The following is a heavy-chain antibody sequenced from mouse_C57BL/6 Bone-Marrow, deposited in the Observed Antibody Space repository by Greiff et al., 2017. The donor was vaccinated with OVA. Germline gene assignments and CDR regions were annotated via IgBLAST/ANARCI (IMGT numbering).Heavy chain of an antibody. Sequence: QVQLQQPGAELVRPGSSVKLSCKASGYTFTSYWMHWVKQRPIQGLEWIGNIDPSDSETHYNQKFKDKATLTVDKSSSTAYMQLSSLTSEDSAVYYCALAGSGAMDYWGQGTSVTVSS. CDR2: IDPSDSET. D-gene: IGHD1-1*01. J-gene: IGHJ4*01. CDR1: GYTFTSYW. V-gene: IGHV1-52*01. CDR3: ALAGSGAMDY.